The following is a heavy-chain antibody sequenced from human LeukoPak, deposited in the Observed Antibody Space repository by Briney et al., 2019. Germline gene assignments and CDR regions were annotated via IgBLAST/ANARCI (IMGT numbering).Heavy chain of an antibody. CDR3: ARRLLRHYYYGMDV. Sequence: PSETLSLTCTVSGGSISSGGYYWSWIRQPPGKGLEWIGYISHRGSTYYNPSLTGRVTISVDRSKNQFSLKLNSVTAADTAVYYCARRLLRHYYYGMDVWGQGTTVTVSS. J-gene: IGHJ6*02. D-gene: IGHD2-15*01. V-gene: IGHV4-30-2*01. CDR1: GGSISSGGYY. CDR2: ISHRGST.